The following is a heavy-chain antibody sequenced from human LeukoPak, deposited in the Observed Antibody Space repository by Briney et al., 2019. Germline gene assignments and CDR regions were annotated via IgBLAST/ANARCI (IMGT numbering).Heavy chain of an antibody. V-gene: IGHV3-11*06. CDR3: AREGAYDFSTYYGMDV. Sequence: PGGSLRLSCAASGFTFSDYYMSWIRQAPGKGLEWVSYISSTSSYTNYADSVKGRFTISRDNAKNSLHLQMNSLRAEDTAVYYCAREGAYDFSTYYGMDVWGQGTTVTVSS. CDR1: GFTFSDYY. J-gene: IGHJ6*02. D-gene: IGHD3-3*01. CDR2: ISSTSSYT.